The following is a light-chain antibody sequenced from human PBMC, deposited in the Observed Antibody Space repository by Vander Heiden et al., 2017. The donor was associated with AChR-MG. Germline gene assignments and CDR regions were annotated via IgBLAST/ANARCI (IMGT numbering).Light chain of an antibody. J-gene: IGLJ1*01. CDR1: SSNIGSNY. CDR2: RNN. Sequence: QSVLTQPPSASGTPGQRVTISCSGSSSNIGSNYVYWYQQLPGTAPKRLIYRNNQRPSGVPDRFSGSKSGTSASLAISGLRSEDEADYYCAAWDDSLSGYVFGIGTKVTVL. CDR3: AAWDDSLSGYV. V-gene: IGLV1-47*01.